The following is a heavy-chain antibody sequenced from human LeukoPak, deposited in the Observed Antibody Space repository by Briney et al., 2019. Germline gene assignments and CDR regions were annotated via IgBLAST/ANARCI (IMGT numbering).Heavy chain of an antibody. D-gene: IGHD2-2*01. CDR2: LYVGGFT. CDR3: ATLGYCSSTSCPGGAFDI. CDR1: GGSITNNY. V-gene: IGHV4-4*07. Sequence: SETLSLTCIVSGGSITNNYWSWIRQPAGKGLEWIGRLYVGGFTEYNPSLKSRVTVSEDTSKNQFSLRLTSVTAADTAVYYCATLGYCSSTSCPGGAFDIWGQGTMVTVSS. J-gene: IGHJ3*02.